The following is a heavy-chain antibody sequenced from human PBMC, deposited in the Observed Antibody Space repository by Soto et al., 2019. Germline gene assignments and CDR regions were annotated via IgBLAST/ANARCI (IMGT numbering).Heavy chain of an antibody. Sequence: SVKVSCKASGYIFTTYAMHWVRQAPGQGLEWMGRIIPILGIANYAQKFQGRVTITADKSTSTAYMELSSLRSEDTAVYYCAGGEIPFTRSAEYFQHWGQGTQVTVSS. V-gene: IGHV1-69*04. CDR3: AGGEIPFTRSAEYFQH. D-gene: IGHD1-26*01. J-gene: IGHJ1*01. CDR2: IIPILGIA. CDR1: GYIFTTYA.